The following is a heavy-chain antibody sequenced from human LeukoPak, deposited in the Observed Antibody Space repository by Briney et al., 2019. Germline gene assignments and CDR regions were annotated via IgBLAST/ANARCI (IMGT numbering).Heavy chain of an antibody. J-gene: IGHJ3*02. CDR1: GGPITSSNYY. CDR3: ARHYPREAFDI. CDR2: FYNSGST. V-gene: IGHV4-39*01. Sequence: SETLSLTCTVSGGPITSSNYYWGWIRQPPGEGLEWIGSFYNSGSTYYNPSLKSRVTTSVDTSKNQFSLKLSSVTAADTAVYYCARHYPREAFDIWGQGTMVTVSS.